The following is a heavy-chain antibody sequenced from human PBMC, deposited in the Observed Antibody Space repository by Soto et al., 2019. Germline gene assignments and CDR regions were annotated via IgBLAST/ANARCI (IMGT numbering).Heavy chain of an antibody. Sequence: EVQLLESGGGLVQPGGSLRLSCAASGFTFSSYAMSWVRQAPGKGLEWVSAISGSGGSTYNADSGKGRFTISRDNSRNTLYLQIKGPGAEDTAGYCCAKDPAWGKKGGDCPNWFDPWGQGTLVTVSS. CDR2: ISGSGGST. V-gene: IGHV3-23*01. D-gene: IGHD2-21*01. CDR3: AKDPAWGKKGGDCPNWFDP. J-gene: IGHJ5*02. CDR1: GFTFSSYA.